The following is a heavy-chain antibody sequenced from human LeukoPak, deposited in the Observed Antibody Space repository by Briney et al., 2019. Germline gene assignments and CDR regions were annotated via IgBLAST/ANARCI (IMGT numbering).Heavy chain of an antibody. D-gene: IGHD3-10*01. CDR1: GYTFITYY. Sequence: ASVKVSCKASGYTFITYYMHWVRQAPGQGLEWMGIINPSGGSTSYAQKFQGRDTMTRDTSTSTVYMELSSLRSEDTAVYYCARDRHGSGTYSYYGMDVWGQGTTVTVSS. V-gene: IGHV1-46*01. J-gene: IGHJ6*02. CDR3: ARDRHGSGTYSYYGMDV. CDR2: INPSGGST.